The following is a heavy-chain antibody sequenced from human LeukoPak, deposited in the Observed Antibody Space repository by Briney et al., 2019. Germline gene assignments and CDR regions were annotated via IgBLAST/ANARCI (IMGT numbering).Heavy chain of an antibody. V-gene: IGHV3-21*01. CDR1: GFAFSSYS. J-gene: IGHJ4*02. D-gene: IGHD3-10*01. CDR2: ISSSSSYI. Sequence: GGSLRLSCAASGFAFSSYSMNWVRQAPGKGLEWVSSISSSSSYIYYADSVKGRFTISRDNAKNSLYLQMNSLRAEDTAVYYCARLFAPLGVDYWGQGTLVTVSS. CDR3: ARLFAPLGVDY.